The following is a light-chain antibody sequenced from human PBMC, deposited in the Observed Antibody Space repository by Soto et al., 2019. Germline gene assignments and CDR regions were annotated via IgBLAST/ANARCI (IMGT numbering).Light chain of an antibody. CDR1: SSDIGNNY. J-gene: IGLJ1*01. Sequence: QSVLTQPPSVSAAPGQKVTISCSGSSSDIGNNYVSWYQHLPGTAPTLLIYDNNKRPSGIPDRFSGSKSGTSATLGITGLQTGEEADYYCGTWDTSLGANIFGPGTKVTVL. CDR3: GTWDTSLGANI. CDR2: DNN. V-gene: IGLV1-51*01.